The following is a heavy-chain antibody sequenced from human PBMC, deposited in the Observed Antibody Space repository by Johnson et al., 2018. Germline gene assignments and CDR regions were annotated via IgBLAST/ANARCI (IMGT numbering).Heavy chain of an antibody. CDR3: GRRIAAAEGGYYAMDV. V-gene: IGHV5-51*01. J-gene: IGHJ6*02. CDR1: GYNFYTYW. D-gene: IGHD6-13*01. CDR2: IYPGDSDT. Sequence: EVQLLESGAEVKKPGESXKISCKGSGYNFYTYWIACVRQMPGKGLECMGRIYPGDSDTRYSPAFQGQVTISADTSNSFAYLQVSSLKASDTGIYYCGRRIAAAEGGYYAMDVWGQGTTVTVSS.